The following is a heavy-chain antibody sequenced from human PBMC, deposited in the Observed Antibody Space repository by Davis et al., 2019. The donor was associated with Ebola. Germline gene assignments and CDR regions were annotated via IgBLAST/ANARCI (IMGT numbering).Heavy chain of an antibody. CDR3: ARGLGIGSWFDP. V-gene: IGHV1-8*01. D-gene: IGHD1-26*01. Sequence: AASVKVSCKTSGYTFTNYDINWVRQATGQGLEWMGWMNPNSGNTGYAQKFQGRVTMTTDTSASTAYMELSSLRSEDTAVYYCARGLGIGSWFDPWGQGTLVTVSS. CDR1: GYTFTNYD. J-gene: IGHJ5*02. CDR2: MNPNSGNT.